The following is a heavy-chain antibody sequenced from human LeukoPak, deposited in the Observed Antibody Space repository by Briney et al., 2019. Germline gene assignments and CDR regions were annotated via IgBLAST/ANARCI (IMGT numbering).Heavy chain of an antibody. CDR2: IYYSGST. Sequence: SETLSLTCTVSGGSISSYYWSWIRQPPGKGLEWIGYIYYSGSTNYNPSLKSRVTISVDTSKNQFSLKLSSVTAADTAVYCCARHGIHYYDSSGYSIDYWGQGTLVTVSS. D-gene: IGHD3-22*01. CDR3: ARHGIHYYDSSGYSIDY. V-gene: IGHV4-59*08. CDR1: GGSISSYY. J-gene: IGHJ4*02.